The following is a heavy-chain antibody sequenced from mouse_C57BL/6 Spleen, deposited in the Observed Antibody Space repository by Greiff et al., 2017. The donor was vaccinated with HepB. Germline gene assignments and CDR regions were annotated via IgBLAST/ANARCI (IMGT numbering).Heavy chain of an antibody. J-gene: IGHJ3*01. Sequence: VQLQQSGAELVRPGTSVKMSCKASGYTFTNYWIGWAKQRPGHGLEWIGDIYPGGGYTNYNEKFKGKATLTADKSSSTAYMQFSSLTSEDSAFYYCARSPDYYASRGFAYWGQGTLVTVSA. V-gene: IGHV1-63*01. CDR1: GYTFTNYW. CDR2: IYPGGGYT. CDR3: ARSPDYYASRGFAY. D-gene: IGHD1-1*01.